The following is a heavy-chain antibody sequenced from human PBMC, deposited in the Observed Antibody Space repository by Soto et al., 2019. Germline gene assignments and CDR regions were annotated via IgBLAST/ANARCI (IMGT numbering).Heavy chain of an antibody. CDR1: GFTFSSYG. J-gene: IGHJ6*02. CDR3: AKDWAGWELGPYYGMDV. V-gene: IGHV3-30*18. D-gene: IGHD1-26*01. CDR2: ISYDGSNK. Sequence: QVQLVESGGGVVQPGRSLRLSCAASGFTFSSYGMHWVRQAPGKGLEWVAVISYDGSNKYYADSVKGRFTISRDNSKNTLYLEMDSLRAEDTAVYYCAKDWAGWELGPYYGMDVWGQGTTVTVSS.